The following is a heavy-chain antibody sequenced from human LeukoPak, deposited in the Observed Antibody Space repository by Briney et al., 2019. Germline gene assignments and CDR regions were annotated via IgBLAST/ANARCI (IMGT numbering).Heavy chain of an antibody. J-gene: IGHJ5*02. Sequence: PGGSLRLSCAASGFTFDDYGMSWVRQAPGKGLKWVSGINWNGGSTGYADSVKGRFTISRDNAKNSLYLQMNSLRAEDTALYYCARSDACITGPKGFDPWGQGTLVTVSS. CDR2: INWNGGST. CDR1: GFTFDDYG. CDR3: ARSDACITGPKGFDP. D-gene: IGHD1-20*01. V-gene: IGHV3-20*04.